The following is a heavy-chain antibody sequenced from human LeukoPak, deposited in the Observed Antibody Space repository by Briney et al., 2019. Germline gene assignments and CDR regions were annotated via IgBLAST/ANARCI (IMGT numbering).Heavy chain of an antibody. V-gene: IGHV1-69*06. J-gene: IGHJ4*02. D-gene: IGHD3-9*01. CDR1: GGTFSSYA. CDR3: ARAARYFLGQEN. Sequence: SVKVSCKASGGTFSSYAISWVRQAPGQGLEWMGGIIPIFGTANYAQKFQGRVTITADKSTSTAYMELSSLRSEDTAVYYCARAARYFLGQENWGQGTLVTVSS. CDR2: IIPIFGTA.